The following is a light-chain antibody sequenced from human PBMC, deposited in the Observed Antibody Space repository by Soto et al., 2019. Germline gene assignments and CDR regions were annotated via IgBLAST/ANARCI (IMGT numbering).Light chain of an antibody. Sequence: EVVMTQSPATLSLSPGEGATLSCRASQTVFSSCLSWYQQKPGQAPRLLIYGASTRATGIPARFNGSGSGTDFTLTISSLQPEDFAVYYCQQRANWPLTFGGGTKVEIK. J-gene: IGKJ4*01. CDR2: GAS. CDR3: QQRANWPLT. V-gene: IGKV3D-7*01. CDR1: QTVFSSC.